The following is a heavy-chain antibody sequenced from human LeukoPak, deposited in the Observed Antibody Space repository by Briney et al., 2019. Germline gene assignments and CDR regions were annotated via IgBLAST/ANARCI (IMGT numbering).Heavy chain of an antibody. V-gene: IGHV4-4*09. Sequence: PSETLSLTCTVSGGSISSYYWSWIRQPPGKGLEWIGCIYTNGNTNYIPSLKSRVTISVDTSKNQFSLKLSSVTAADTAVYYCARKDSTSWNFDYWGQGTLVTVSS. J-gene: IGHJ4*02. CDR2: IYTNGNT. CDR3: ARKDSTSWNFDY. CDR1: GGSISSYY. D-gene: IGHD6-13*01.